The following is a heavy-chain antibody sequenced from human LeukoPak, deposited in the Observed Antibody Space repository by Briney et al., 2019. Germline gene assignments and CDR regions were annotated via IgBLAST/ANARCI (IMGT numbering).Heavy chain of an antibody. Sequence: ASVKVSCKASGYTFTSYYMHWVRQAPGQGLEWMGIINPSGCSTSYAQKFQGRVTMTRDTSTSTVYMELSSLRSEDTAVYYCARDLQGDSYDSSGLDPWGQGTLVTVSS. D-gene: IGHD3-22*01. CDR2: INPSGCST. J-gene: IGHJ5*02. CDR3: ARDLQGDSYDSSGLDP. CDR1: GYTFTSYY. V-gene: IGHV1-46*01.